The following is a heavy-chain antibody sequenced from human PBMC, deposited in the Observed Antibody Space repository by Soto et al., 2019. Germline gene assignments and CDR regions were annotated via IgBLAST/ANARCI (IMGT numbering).Heavy chain of an antibody. V-gene: IGHV3-33*01. CDR3: ARDSQSDYGIHGPFDY. CDR1: RFNFSSYG. CDR2: SWDDGSNK. D-gene: IGHD3-10*01. Sequence: QVQLVESGGGVVQPGRSLRISCAASRFNFSSYGMHWVRQAPGKGLEWVAVSWDDGSNKYYADSVKGRFTISRDNSKKTLYLQMNSLRAEDTAVYYCARDSQSDYGIHGPFDYWAQGTLVTVSS. J-gene: IGHJ4*02.